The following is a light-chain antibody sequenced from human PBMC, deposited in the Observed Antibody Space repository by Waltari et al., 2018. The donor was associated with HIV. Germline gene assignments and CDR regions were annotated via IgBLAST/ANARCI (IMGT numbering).Light chain of an antibody. Sequence: QSVLTQPPSVSGAPGQRVTISCTGSSSNIGAGYHVHWYQQLPGTAPKLLIYGKSNPPSGVPDRFSGSKSGTSASLAITGLQADDEADYHCQSHDSSLSGYVFGTGTKVTVL. CDR2: GKS. CDR1: SSNIGAGYH. J-gene: IGLJ1*01. CDR3: QSHDSSLSGYV. V-gene: IGLV1-40*01.